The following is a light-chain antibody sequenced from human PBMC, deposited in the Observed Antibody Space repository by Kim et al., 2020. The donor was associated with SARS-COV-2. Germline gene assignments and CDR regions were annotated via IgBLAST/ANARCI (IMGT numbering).Light chain of an antibody. J-gene: IGKJ1*01. CDR1: QSLLLSDGLTY. CDR3: MQGIHPWT. CDR2: EVS. V-gene: IGKV2-29*03. Sequence: IVLTQAPVSLSVTPGQPASISCRSSQSLLLSDGLTYLYWYLQRPGQSPQLLVHEVSSRFSGVPDRFTGNGSRTDFTLTISRVEAEDVGVYYCMQGIHPWTFGQGTKVDIK.